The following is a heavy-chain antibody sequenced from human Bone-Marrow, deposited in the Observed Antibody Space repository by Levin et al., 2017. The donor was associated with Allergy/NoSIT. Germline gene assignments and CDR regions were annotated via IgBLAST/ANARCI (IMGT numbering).Heavy chain of an antibody. J-gene: IGHJ3*02. CDR3: ARGRFFAFDI. CDR2: INHTGNI. V-gene: IGHV4-34*01. D-gene: IGHD3-16*01. Sequence: PSETLSLNCGVSGGSFSAYYWIWIRQTPGKGLEWLGEINHTGNINYNPSLKSLFTISVDASKRQFSLKLDSVTAADTAMYYCARGRFFAFDIWGQGTMVTVSS. CDR1: GGSFSAYY.